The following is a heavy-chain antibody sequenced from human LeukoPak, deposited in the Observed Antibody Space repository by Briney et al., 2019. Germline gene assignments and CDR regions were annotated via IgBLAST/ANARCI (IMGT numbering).Heavy chain of an antibody. CDR2: IYHSGST. CDR1: GYSISSGYY. CDR3: ARDAHYYGSGSSP. V-gene: IGHV4-38-2*02. J-gene: IGHJ5*02. Sequence: SETLSLTCTVSGYSISSGYYWGWIRQPPGKGLEWIGSIYHSGSTYYNPSLKSQVTISVDTSKNQFSLKLSSVTAADTAVYYCARDAHYYGSGSSPWGQGTLVTVSS. D-gene: IGHD3-10*01.